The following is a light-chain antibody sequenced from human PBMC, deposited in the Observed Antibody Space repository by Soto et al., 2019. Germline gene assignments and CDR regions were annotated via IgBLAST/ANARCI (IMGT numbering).Light chain of an antibody. V-gene: IGKV1-5*03. J-gene: IGKJ1*01. CDR2: KAS. Sequence: DIQMTQSPSILSASVGDRVTITCRASQSISSLLSWYQQKPGKAPKLLIYKASSLESGVPSRFSGSGSGTEFTLTISSLQPDDFATYYCQQYNSYPWTFGQGTKVDI. CDR1: QSISSL. CDR3: QQYNSYPWT.